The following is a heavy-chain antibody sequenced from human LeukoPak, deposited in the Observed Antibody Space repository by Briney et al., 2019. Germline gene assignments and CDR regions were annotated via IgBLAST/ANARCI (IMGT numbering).Heavy chain of an antibody. Sequence: GGSLRLSWAASGFTVRNYLMHGVRQAPGKGLVCVSRVKGDGRFTDYADSVKGRFTISRDNAKNTLYLKLYSLRAEDTAAYYCVRDGDDYNFDYWGQGSLVPVSS. V-gene: IGHV3-74*01. D-gene: IGHD5-24*01. CDR1: GFTVRNYL. CDR2: VKGDGRFT. CDR3: VRDGDDYNFDY. J-gene: IGHJ4*02.